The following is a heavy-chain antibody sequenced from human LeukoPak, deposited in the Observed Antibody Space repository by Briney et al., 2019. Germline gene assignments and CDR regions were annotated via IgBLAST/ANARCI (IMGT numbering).Heavy chain of an antibody. CDR3: AKDKGSGWYGSDY. J-gene: IGHJ4*02. Sequence: PGGSLRLSCAASGFAFSSYAMNWVRQAPGKGLEWVSGISASGGSSRYADSVKGRFTISRDNSKNTLSLQMNSLRAEDTAVYYCAKDKGSGWYGSDYWGQGTLVTVSS. V-gene: IGHV3-23*01. D-gene: IGHD6-19*01. CDR1: GFAFSSYA. CDR2: ISASGGSS.